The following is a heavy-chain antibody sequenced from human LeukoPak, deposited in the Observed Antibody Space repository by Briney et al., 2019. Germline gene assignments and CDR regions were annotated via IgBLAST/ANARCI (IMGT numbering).Heavy chain of an antibody. D-gene: IGHD4-17*01. CDR2: MNPNSGNT. CDR3: ATDPPAVTRPTNAFDI. CDR1: GYTFTSYD. J-gene: IGHJ3*02. Sequence: ASVKVSCKASGYTFTSYDINWVRQATGQGPEWMGWMNPNSGNTGYAQKFQGRVTMTRNNSISTAYMELSSLRSEDTAVYYCATDPPAVTRPTNAFDIWGQGTMVTVSS. V-gene: IGHV1-8*02.